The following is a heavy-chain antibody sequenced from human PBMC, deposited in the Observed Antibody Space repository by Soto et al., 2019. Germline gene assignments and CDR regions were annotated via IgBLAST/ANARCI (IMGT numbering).Heavy chain of an antibody. J-gene: IGHJ6*02. CDR3: ANSFFEDTASSGIDT. CDR1: GSTFSGYA. D-gene: IGHD3-3*01. CDR2: ISGSGGST. V-gene: IGHV3-23*01. Sequence: GGSLRLSCAAFGSTFSGYAMSWVRQAPGKGLDWVSAISGSGGSTYYADSVKGRFTISRDNSKNTLYPQINSMRAEYTSVYYCANSFFEDTASSGIDTCGQEATVTISS.